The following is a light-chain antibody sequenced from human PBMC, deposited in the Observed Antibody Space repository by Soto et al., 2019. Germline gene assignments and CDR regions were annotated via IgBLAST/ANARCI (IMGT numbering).Light chain of an antibody. CDR2: DVV. J-gene: IGLJ1*01. V-gene: IGLV2-8*01. CDR1: KSDIGVYDF. CDR3: KSYAGSNTYV. Sequence: QSVLTQPPSASGSPGQSVTISCTGTKSDIGVYDFVPWYQHHPGKAPRLIIYDVVQRPSGVPDRFSGSKSGNTASLTVSGLQAADEADYFCKSYAGSNTYVFGSGTKVTVL.